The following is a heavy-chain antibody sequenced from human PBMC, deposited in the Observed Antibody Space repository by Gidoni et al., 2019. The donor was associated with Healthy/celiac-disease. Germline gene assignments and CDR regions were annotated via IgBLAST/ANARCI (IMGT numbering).Heavy chain of an antibody. CDR3: AKEGKMDV. CDR1: GFTFSSYG. CDR2: ISYDGSNK. D-gene: IGHD6-13*01. J-gene: IGHJ6*02. Sequence: QVQLVASGGGVVQPGRSLRLCCAASGFTFSSYGMHWVRQAPGKGLEWVAVISYDGSNKYYADSVKGQFTISRDNSKNTLYLQMNSLRAEDTAVYYCAKEGKMDVWGQGTTVTVSS. V-gene: IGHV3-30*18.